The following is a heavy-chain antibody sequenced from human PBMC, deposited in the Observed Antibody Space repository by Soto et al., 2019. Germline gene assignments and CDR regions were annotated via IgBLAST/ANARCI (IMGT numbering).Heavy chain of an antibody. J-gene: IGHJ6*02. CDR1: GFTFISSA. Sequence: VKVSCKASGFTFISSAAQWVRQARGQRLEWIGWIVVGSGNTNYAQKFQERVTITRDMSTSTAYMELSSLRSEDTAVYYCAAERGYYPYYYYYGMDVWGQGTTVTVSS. V-gene: IGHV1-58*01. D-gene: IGHD3-22*01. CDR2: IVVGSGNT. CDR3: AAERGYYPYYYYYGMDV.